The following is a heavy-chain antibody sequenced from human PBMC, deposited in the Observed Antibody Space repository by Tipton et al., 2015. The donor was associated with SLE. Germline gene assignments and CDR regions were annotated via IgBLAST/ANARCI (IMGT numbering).Heavy chain of an antibody. CDR2: MNPNSGNT. CDR1: GYTFTSYD. Sequence: QLVQSGAEVKKPGASVKVSCKASGYTFTSYDINWVRRATGQGLEWMGWMNPNSGNTGYAQKFQGRVTMTRNTSISTAYMELSSLRYEDTAVYYCARVPSGSITIFGVAPWFDPWGQGTLVTVSS. V-gene: IGHV1-8*01. D-gene: IGHD3-3*01. CDR3: ARVPSGSITIFGVAPWFDP. J-gene: IGHJ5*02.